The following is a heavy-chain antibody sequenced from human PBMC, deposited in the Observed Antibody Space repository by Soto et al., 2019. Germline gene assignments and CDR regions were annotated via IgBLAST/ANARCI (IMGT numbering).Heavy chain of an antibody. CDR3: ARAQVWAIHDY. V-gene: IGHV1-46*03. CDR1: GYTFTSYH. D-gene: IGHD5-18*01. J-gene: IGHJ4*02. Sequence: QVQLVQSGAEVKKPGASVKISCEASGYTFTSYHIHWVRQAPGQGLEWMGVINPAGGSTVFSERFQGRVTMTRDTSTNTVYMELSSLRSEDTAVYYCARAQVWAIHDYWGQGTLVTVSS. CDR2: INPAGGST.